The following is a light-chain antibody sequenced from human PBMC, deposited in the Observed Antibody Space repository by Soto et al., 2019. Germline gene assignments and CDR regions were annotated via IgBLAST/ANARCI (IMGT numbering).Light chain of an antibody. CDR3: AAWDDSLRGVV. V-gene: IGLV1-47*01. CDR1: SSNIGSNY. CDR2: RNN. Sequence: QSVLTQPPSASGTPGQRVTIACSGSSSNIGSNYVYWYQQLPGTAPKLLIYRNNQRPSVVPDRFSGSKSGTSASLATSGLRSEDEANYYCAAWDDSLRGVVFGGGTKRTVL. J-gene: IGLJ3*02.